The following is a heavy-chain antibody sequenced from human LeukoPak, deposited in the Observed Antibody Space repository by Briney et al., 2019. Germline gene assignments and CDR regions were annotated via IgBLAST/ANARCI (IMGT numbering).Heavy chain of an antibody. CDR1: GFNFSDYY. J-gene: IGHJ4*02. CDR3: ARRLAVGLFDY. CDR2: ISSST. D-gene: IGHD1-26*01. V-gene: IGHV3-11*03. Sequence: GGSLRLPCAASGFNFSDYYMSWIRQAPGKGLEWVSYISSSTNYADSVKGRFTISRDNAKNSLYLQMNSLRAEDTAVYYCARRLAVGLFDYWGQGTLVTVSS.